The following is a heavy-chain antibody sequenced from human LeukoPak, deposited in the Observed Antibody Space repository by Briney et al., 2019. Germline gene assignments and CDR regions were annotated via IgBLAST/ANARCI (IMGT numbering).Heavy chain of an antibody. Sequence: KPSETLSLTCTVSGYSISSGYYWDWIRQPPGKGLEWIGSIYHSGSTYYNPSLKSRVTISVDTSKNQFSLKLSSVTAADAAVYYCARSTVTTMGYWGQGTLVTVSS. V-gene: IGHV4-38-2*02. J-gene: IGHJ4*02. CDR2: IYHSGST. CDR1: GYSISSGYY. CDR3: ARSTVTTMGY. D-gene: IGHD4-17*01.